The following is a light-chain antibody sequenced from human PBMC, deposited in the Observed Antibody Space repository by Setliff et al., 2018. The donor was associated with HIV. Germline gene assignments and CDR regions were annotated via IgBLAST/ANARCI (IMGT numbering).Light chain of an antibody. Sequence: QSALAQPASVSGSPGQSITISCTGTSSDVGSYNLVSWYQQHPGKAPKLTIYEVSKRPSGVSNRFSGSKSGNTASLTISGLQAEAEADYYCCSYAGSSTPYVFGTGTKVTVL. CDR1: SSDVGSYNL. CDR3: CSYAGSSTPYV. V-gene: IGLV2-23*02. CDR2: EVS. J-gene: IGLJ1*01.